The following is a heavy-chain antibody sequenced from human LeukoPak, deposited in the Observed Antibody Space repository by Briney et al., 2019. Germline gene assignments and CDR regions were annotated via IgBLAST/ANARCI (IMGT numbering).Heavy chain of an antibody. D-gene: IGHD6-6*01. V-gene: IGHV3-33*06. CDR1: GFKFSSYG. CDR3: AKYSSSSNYYYGMDV. J-gene: IGHJ6*02. CDR2: IWFDGSHE. Sequence: AGGSLGLSCAASGFKFSSYGMHWVRQAPGKGLEWVAVIWFDGSHEYYAESVKGRFTISRDNSENTVSLQMNSLRAEDTAAYYCAKYSSSSNYYYGMDVWGQGTTVTVSS.